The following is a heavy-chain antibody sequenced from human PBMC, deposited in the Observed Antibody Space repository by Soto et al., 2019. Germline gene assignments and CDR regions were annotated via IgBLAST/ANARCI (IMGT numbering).Heavy chain of an antibody. V-gene: IGHV4-31*03. D-gene: IGHD3-10*01. CDR2: IYYSGST. J-gene: IGHJ4*02. Sequence: NPSETLSLTCTVSGGSISSGGYYWSWIRQHPGKGLEWIGYIYYSGSTYYNPSLKSRVTISVDTSKNQFSLKLSSVTAADTAVYYCARGYYYGSGSYYRRSYFDYWGQGTLVTVSS. CDR1: GGSISSGGYY. CDR3: ARGYYYGSGSYYRRSYFDY.